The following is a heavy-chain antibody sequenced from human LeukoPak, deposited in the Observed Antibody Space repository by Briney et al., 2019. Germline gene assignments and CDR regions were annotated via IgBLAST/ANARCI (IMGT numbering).Heavy chain of an antibody. CDR2: IWYDGSNK. V-gene: IGHV3-33*01. CDR1: AFTFRSFH. J-gene: IGHJ4*02. D-gene: IGHD6-13*01. CDR3: ARDHVAAGYFDS. Sequence: QPGGCLRLSCAVSAFTFRSFHMHWVRQAPGKGLECGVIIWYDGSNKYYRDSVKGRVTISRDNSKNTLYLQTNSPRHEDPAVYYCARDHVAAGYFDSWGQGTPVTVSS.